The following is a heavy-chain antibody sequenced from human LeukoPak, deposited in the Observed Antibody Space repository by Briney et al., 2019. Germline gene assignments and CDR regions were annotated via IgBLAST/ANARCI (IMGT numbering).Heavy chain of an antibody. D-gene: IGHD3-10*01. CDR3: ARAPITMVRGVIINYFDY. CDR2: MNPNSGNT. J-gene: IGHJ4*02. Sequence: GASVKVSCKASGYTFTSYDINWVRQATGQGLEWMGWMNPNSGNTGYAQKFQGRVTITRNTSISTAYMELSSLRSEDTAVYYCARAPITMVRGVIINYFDYWGQGTLVTVSS. V-gene: IGHV1-8*03. CDR1: GYTFTSYD.